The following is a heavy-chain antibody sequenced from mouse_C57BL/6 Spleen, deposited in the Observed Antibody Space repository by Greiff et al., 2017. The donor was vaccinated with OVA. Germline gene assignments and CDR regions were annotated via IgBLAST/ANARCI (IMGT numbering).Heavy chain of an antibody. V-gene: IGHV1-50*01. CDR2: IDPSDSYT. CDR3: ARSRANWGCDY. J-gene: IGHJ2*01. D-gene: IGHD4-1*01. Sequence: QVQLQQPGAELVKPGASVKLSCKASGYTFTSYWMQWVKQRPGQGLEWIGEIDPSDSYTNYNQKFKGKATLTVDTSSSTAYMQLSSLTAEDAAVYYCARSRANWGCDYWGQGTTLTVSS. CDR1: GYTFTSYW.